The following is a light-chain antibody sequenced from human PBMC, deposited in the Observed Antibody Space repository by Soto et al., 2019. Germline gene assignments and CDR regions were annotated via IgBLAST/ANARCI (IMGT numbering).Light chain of an antibody. Sequence: DIQLTQSPSFLSASVGDRVTITCRASQGISSYLAWYQQKPGKAPKLLIYAASTLQSGVPSRFSGSGSGTEFTLTISSLQPEDWATYYCQQLNSYPVTFGQGTKVEIK. CDR2: AAS. CDR1: QGISSY. V-gene: IGKV1-9*01. CDR3: QQLNSYPVT. J-gene: IGKJ1*01.